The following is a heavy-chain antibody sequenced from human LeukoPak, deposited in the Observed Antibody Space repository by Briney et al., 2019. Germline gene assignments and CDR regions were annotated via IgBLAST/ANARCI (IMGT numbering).Heavy chain of an antibody. CDR1: GFTFSSYA. Sequence: GGSLRLSCAASGFTFSSYAMPWVRQAPGKGLEWVAVISYDGSSKYYADSVKGRFTISRDNSKNTLYLQMNSLRAEDTAVYYCAREHYCSGGSCYDTSFDYWGQGTLVTVSS. CDR3: AREHYCSGGSCYDTSFDY. V-gene: IGHV3-30-3*01. J-gene: IGHJ4*02. CDR2: ISYDGSSK. D-gene: IGHD2-15*01.